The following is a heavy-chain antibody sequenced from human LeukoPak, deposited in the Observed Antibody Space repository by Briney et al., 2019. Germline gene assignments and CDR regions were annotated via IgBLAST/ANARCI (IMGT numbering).Heavy chain of an antibody. J-gene: IGHJ4*02. CDR3: ASRSHYYGSAYYFDY. CDR1: GGTFSSYA. Sequence: SVKVSCKASGGTFSSYAISWVRQAPGQGLEWMGGIIPIFGTANYAQKFQGRVTITADESTSTAYMELSSLRSEDTAVDYCASRSHYYGSAYYFDYWGQGTLVTVSS. V-gene: IGHV1-69*13. CDR2: IIPIFGTA. D-gene: IGHD3-10*01.